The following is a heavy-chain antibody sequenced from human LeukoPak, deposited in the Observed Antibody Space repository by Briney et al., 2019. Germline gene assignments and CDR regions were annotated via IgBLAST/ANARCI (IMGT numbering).Heavy chain of an antibody. CDR2: IYYSGST. J-gene: IGHJ6*03. CDR1: GGSISSSSYY. D-gene: IGHD2-2*01. V-gene: IGHV4-39*01. CDR3: ARHTLGDIVVVPAARPNYYYYMDV. Sequence: PSETLSLTCTVSGGSISSSSYYWGWIRQPPGKGLEWIGSIYYSGSTYYNPYLKSRVTISVDTSKNQFSLKLSSVTAADTAVYYCARHTLGDIVVVPAARPNYYYYMDVWGKGTTVTVSS.